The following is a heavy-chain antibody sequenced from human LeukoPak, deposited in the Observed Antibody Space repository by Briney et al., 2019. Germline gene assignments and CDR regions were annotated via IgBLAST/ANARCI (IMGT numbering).Heavy chain of an antibody. CDR2: IRFDGNAK. D-gene: IGHD1-1*01. Sequence: GSLRLSCAASGFTFSRFGMHWVRQAPGKGLEWVSFIRFDGNAKLYADSVKGRFTISRDNSKNTLYLQMNSLRAEDTATYYCAKDGDNINGAFDYWGQGTLVTVSS. CDR1: GFTFSRFG. V-gene: IGHV3-30*02. J-gene: IGHJ4*02. CDR3: AKDGDNINGAFDY.